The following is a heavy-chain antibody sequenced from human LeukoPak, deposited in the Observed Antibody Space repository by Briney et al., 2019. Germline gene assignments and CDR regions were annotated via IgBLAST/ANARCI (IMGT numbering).Heavy chain of an antibody. J-gene: IGHJ4*02. CDR2: INHSGST. CDR1: GGSFSGYY. V-gene: IGHV4-34*01. D-gene: IGHD3-9*01. CDR3: ARGTGSVAGWLDY. Sequence: SETLSLTCAVYGGSFSGYYWSWIRQPPGKGLEWIGEINHSGSTNYNPSLKSRVTISVDTSKNQFSLKLSSLTAADTAVFYCARGTGSVAGWLDYWGQGTLVTVSS.